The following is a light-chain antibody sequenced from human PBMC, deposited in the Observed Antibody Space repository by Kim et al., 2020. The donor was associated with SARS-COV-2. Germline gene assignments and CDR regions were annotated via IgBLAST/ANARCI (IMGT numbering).Light chain of an antibody. Sequence: SVSPGQTASITCSGDKLGNKFVSWYQQRPGQSPVLVIYQDSRRPSGIPERVSGSNSGTTATLTISGTQAMDEADYYCQMWDSSTVVFGGGTQLTVL. V-gene: IGLV3-1*01. CDR1: KLGNKF. J-gene: IGLJ3*02. CDR2: QDS. CDR3: QMWDSSTVV.